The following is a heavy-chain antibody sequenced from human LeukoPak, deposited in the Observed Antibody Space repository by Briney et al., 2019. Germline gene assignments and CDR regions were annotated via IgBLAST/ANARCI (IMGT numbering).Heavy chain of an antibody. Sequence: QPGGSLRLSCAASGFTFSNYAMHWVRQAPGKGLECVSAITSDGGSTYYANSVKGRFTISRDNSKNTLYLQMGSLRAEDMAVYYCVRRDADMAGSGFDIWGQGTMVTVSS. CDR2: ITSDGGST. D-gene: IGHD6-19*01. J-gene: IGHJ3*02. CDR3: VRRDADMAGSGFDI. CDR1: GFTFSNYA. V-gene: IGHV3-64*01.